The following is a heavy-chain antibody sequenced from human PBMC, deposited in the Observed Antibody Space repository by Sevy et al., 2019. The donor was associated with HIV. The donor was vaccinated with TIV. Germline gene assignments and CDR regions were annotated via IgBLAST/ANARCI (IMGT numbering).Heavy chain of an antibody. Sequence: GGSLRLSCSASGFTFSSYAMHWVRQAPGKGLEYVSAISSNGGSTYYADSVKGRFTISRDNSKNTLYLQMSSLRAEDTAAYYCVKAYYYDSSGLPDAFDIWGQGTMVTVSS. CDR1: GFTFSSYA. CDR2: ISSNGGST. V-gene: IGHV3-64D*06. D-gene: IGHD3-22*01. CDR3: VKAYYYDSSGLPDAFDI. J-gene: IGHJ3*02.